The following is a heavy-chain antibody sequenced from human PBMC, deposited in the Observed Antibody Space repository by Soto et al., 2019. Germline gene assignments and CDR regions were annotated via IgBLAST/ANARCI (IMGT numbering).Heavy chain of an antibody. D-gene: IGHD3-22*01. V-gene: IGHV3-23*01. J-gene: IGHJ6*02. Sequence: EVQLLESGGGLVQPGGSLRLSCAASGFTFSSYAMTWVRQAPGKGLEWVSALSGRGGSTYYADSVKGRFTISRDNSKNTLYLHMNSLRAEDTAVYYCATAGGSKDYYDTSGYYLYYYYAMDVWGQGTTVTVSS. CDR1: GFTFSSYA. CDR2: LSGRGGST. CDR3: ATAGGSKDYYDTSGYYLYYYYAMDV.